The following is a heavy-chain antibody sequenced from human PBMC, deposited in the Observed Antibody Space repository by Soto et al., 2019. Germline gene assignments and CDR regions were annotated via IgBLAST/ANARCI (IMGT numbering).Heavy chain of an antibody. CDR1: GFTISDHY. Sequence: EVQLVESGGGLLQPGGSLRLSCAASGFTISDHYMDWVRQAPGKGLEWVGRTRNKAKSYTTDYGASVKGRFTISRDDSKNSLYLQMNSLKSEDTAVYYCARYDYGDVDYWGQGTLVTVSS. J-gene: IGHJ4*02. V-gene: IGHV3-72*01. CDR2: TRNKAKSYTT. D-gene: IGHD4-17*01. CDR3: ARYDYGDVDY.